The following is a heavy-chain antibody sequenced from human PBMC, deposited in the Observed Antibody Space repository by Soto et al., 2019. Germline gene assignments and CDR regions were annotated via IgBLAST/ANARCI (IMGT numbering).Heavy chain of an antibody. CDR2: VNGDGSST. D-gene: IGHD3-3*01. CDR1: GFTFSNYW. CDR3: ARGGRFAYYMDV. V-gene: IGHV3-74*01. J-gene: IGHJ6*03. Sequence: EVQLVESGGGLVQPGESPRLSCAASGFTFSNYWIHWVRQAPGTGLEWVSRVNGDGSSTNYADSVKGRFTISRDNAKSTLYLQMNSLRAEDSAVYYCARGGRFAYYMDVWGKGTTVTVSS.